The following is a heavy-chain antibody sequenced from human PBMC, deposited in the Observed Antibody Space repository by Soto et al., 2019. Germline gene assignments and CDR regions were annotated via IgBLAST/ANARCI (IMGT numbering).Heavy chain of an antibody. J-gene: IGHJ4*02. CDR3: ALPSGYDVGY. D-gene: IGHD5-12*01. CDR1: GFTVSSNY. Sequence: GGSLRLSCAASGFTVSSNYMSWVRQAPGKGLEWVSAISGSGGSTYYADSVKGRFTISRDNSKNTLYLQMNSLRAEDTAVYYCALPSGYDVGYWGQGTLVTVSS. CDR2: ISGSGGST. V-gene: IGHV3-23*01.